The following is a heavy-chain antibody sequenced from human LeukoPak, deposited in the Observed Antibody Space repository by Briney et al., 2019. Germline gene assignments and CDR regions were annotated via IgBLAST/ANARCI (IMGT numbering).Heavy chain of an antibody. J-gene: IGHJ4*01. CDR1: GFTSGNHW. D-gene: IGHD3-10*01. Sequence: SGGSLRLSCAASGFTSGNHWMSWVRQAPGKGLEWVARINQDGGEKYYVDSVKGRFTISRDTAKNSLYLQMNSLRAEDTAVYYCGRAYGAGSCDYWGQGTLVTVSS. CDR3: GRAYGAGSCDY. V-gene: IGHV3-7*01. CDR2: INQDGGEK.